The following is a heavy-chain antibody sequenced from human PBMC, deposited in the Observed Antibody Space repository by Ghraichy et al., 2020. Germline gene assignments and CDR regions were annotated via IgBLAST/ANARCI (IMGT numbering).Heavy chain of an antibody. CDR2: ISGSGTRT. Sequence: GGSLRLSCAASGFIFGSYALTWVRQAPGKGLEWVSGISGSGTRTYYADSVKGRFTISINMSKNILYLQMNSLRAEDTALYYCARDGGLEGQRYNWFDPWGQGTLVTVSS. CDR1: GFIFGSYA. CDR3: ARDGGLEGQRYNWFDP. D-gene: IGHD3-3*01. V-gene: IGHV3-23*01. J-gene: IGHJ5*02.